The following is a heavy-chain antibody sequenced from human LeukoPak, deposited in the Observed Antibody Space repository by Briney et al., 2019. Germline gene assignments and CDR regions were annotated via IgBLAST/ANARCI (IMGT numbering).Heavy chain of an antibody. J-gene: IGHJ4*02. CDR1: GVSFSGNY. CDR3: ARIRCSPTDNTCYNY. D-gene: IGHD2/OR15-2a*01. V-gene: IGHV4-34*01. Sequence: SETLSLTCAVHGVSFSGNYWSWIRQSPEKGLEWIGEICHSRYTTYNPSLKSRVTISADTSENQLSLRLTSVTAADTALYYCARIRCSPTDNTCYNYWGQATLVTVSS. CDR2: ICHSRYT.